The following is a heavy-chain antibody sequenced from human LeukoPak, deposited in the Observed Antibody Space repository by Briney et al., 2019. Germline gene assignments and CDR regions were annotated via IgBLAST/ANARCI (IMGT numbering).Heavy chain of an antibody. D-gene: IGHD5-12*01. J-gene: IGHJ4*02. CDR3: AKADVDIVATILDPFSFAFDY. CDR2: IRFDGSNT. CDR1: GFIFSTYD. V-gene: IGHV3-30*02. Sequence: GGSLRLSCAASGFIFSTYDMHWVRQAPGKGLEWVAFIRFDGSNTYYADSVKGRFTISRDNSKNTLYLQMNSLRAEDTAVYYCAKADVDIVATILDPFSFAFDYRGQGTLVTVSS.